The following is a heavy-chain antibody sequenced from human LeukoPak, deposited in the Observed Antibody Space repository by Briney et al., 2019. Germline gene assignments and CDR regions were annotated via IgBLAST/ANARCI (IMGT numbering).Heavy chain of an antibody. D-gene: IGHD2-15*01. V-gene: IGHV1-69*04. Sequence: SVKVSCKASGGTFSSYAISWVGQAPGQGLEWMGRIIPIFGIANYAQKFQGRVTITADKSTSTAYMELSSLRSEDTAVYYCARDELTPDIVPTLDPWGQGTLVTVSS. CDR2: IIPIFGIA. J-gene: IGHJ5*02. CDR1: GGTFSSYA. CDR3: ARDELTPDIVPTLDP.